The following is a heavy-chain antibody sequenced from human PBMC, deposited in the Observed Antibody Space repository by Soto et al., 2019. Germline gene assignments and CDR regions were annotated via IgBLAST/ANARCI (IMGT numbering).Heavy chain of an antibody. CDR1: GFTFRSFT. J-gene: IGHJ5*02. V-gene: IGHV3-21*01. Sequence: LRLSCAASGFTFRSFTMNWVRQAPGKGLEWVSTISSNSAYIYYTDALRGRFTISRDNAKNSLHLQMDSLRAEDTAVYYCTRHASRDSSARGWFDPWGPGTLVTVSS. CDR3: TRHASRDSSARGWFDP. CDR2: ISSNSAYI. D-gene: IGHD6-13*01.